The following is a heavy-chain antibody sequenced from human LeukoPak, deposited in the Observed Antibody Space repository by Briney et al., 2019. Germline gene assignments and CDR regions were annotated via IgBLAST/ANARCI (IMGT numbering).Heavy chain of an antibody. V-gene: IGHV2-5*02. Sequence: SGPTLVKPTETLTLPCTFSGVSLSPSGVGVGWIRQPPGKALEWLALIKWDDDKRYSPSLKSRLTIAKDTSRNQVVLTMTNMDPVDTATYYCAHRTYGPFHYWGQGTLVTVSS. CDR2: IKWDDDK. D-gene: IGHD2-8*01. CDR1: GVSLSPSGVG. J-gene: IGHJ4*02. CDR3: AHRTYGPFHY.